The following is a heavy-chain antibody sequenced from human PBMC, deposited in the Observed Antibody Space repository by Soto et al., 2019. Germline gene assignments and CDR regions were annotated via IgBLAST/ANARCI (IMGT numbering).Heavy chain of an antibody. J-gene: IGHJ4*02. Sequence: QVQLVESGGGVVQPGRSLRLSCAASGFTFSSYGMHWVRQAPGKGLEWVAVIWYDGGNKYYADSVKGRFTISRDNSKNTLYMQMNSLRAEDTAVYYCALSGGYYYFDYWGQGTMVTVSS. D-gene: IGHD3-22*01. CDR1: GFTFSSYG. CDR3: ALSGGYYYFDY. CDR2: IWYDGGNK. V-gene: IGHV3-33*01.